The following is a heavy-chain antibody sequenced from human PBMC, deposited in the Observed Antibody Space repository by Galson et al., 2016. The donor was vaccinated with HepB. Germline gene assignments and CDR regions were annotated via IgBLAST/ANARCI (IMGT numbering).Heavy chain of an antibody. CDR3: ARDLDIFLEWFYGMDV. D-gene: IGHD3-3*01. J-gene: IGHJ6*02. V-gene: IGHV3-33*01. CDR2: IWYDGYNK. CDR1: GFTFSSYG. Sequence: SLRLSCAASGFTFSSYGTHWVRQAPGKGLEWVATIWYDGYNKYYAESVKGRFTISRDNSKNTLYLQMNSLRAEDTAVYYCARDLDIFLEWFYGMDVWGQGTTVIVSS.